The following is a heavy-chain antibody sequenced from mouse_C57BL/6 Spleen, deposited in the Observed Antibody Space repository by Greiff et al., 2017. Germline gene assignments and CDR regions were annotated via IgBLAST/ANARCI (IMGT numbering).Heavy chain of an antibody. CDR1: GFTFSDYY. V-gene: IGHV5-12*01. CDR2: ISNGGGST. J-gene: IGHJ1*03. Sequence: EVQLMESGGGLVQPGGSLKLSCAASGFTFSDYYMYWVRQTPEKRLEWVAYISNGGGSTYYPDTVKGRFTISRDNAKNTLYLQMSRLKSEDTAMYYCARHPNYYGSSYCYFDVWGTGTTVTVSS. CDR3: ARHPNYYGSSYCYFDV. D-gene: IGHD1-1*01.